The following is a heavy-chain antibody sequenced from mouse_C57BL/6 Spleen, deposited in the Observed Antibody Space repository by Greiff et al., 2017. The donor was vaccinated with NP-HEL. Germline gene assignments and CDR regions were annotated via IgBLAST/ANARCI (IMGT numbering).Heavy chain of an antibody. CDR3: ARWGILYDYFGC. D-gene: IGHD2-3*01. V-gene: IGHV1-20*01. J-gene: IGHJ2*01. CDR2: INPYNGDT. Sequence: VQLQQSGPELVKPGDSVKISCKASGYSFTGYFMNWVMQSHGKSLEWIGRINPYNGDTFYNQKFKGKATLTVDKSSSTAHMELRSLTSEDSAIYYCARWGILYDYFGCWGHGTTLTVSS. CDR1: GYSFTGYF.